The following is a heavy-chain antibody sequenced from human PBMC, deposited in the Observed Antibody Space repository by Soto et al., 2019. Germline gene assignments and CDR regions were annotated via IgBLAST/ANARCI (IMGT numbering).Heavy chain of an antibody. V-gene: IGHV3-48*01. CDR2: ISSSSSTI. CDR1: GFTFSSYS. J-gene: IGHJ4*02. Sequence: ESGGGLVQPGGSLRLSCAASGFTFSSYSMNWVRQAPGKGLEWVSYISSSSSTIYYADSVKGRFTISRDNAKNSLYLQMNSLRAEDTAVYYCARPSWQWLVRGAFDYWGQGTLVTVSS. CDR3: ARPSWQWLVRGAFDY. D-gene: IGHD6-19*01.